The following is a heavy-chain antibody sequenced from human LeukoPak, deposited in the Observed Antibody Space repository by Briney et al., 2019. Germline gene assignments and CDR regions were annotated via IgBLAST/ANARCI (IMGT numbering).Heavy chain of an antibody. CDR1: GGSISSYC. CDR3: ARDFYYDSSGYYRHHDAFDI. CDR2: IYYSGST. D-gene: IGHD3-22*01. J-gene: IGHJ3*02. V-gene: IGHV4-59*01. Sequence: PSETLSLTCTVSGGSISSYCWSWIRQPPGKGLEWIGYIYYSGSTNYNPSLKSRVTISVDTSKNQFSLKLSSVTAADTAVYYCARDFYYDSSGYYRHHDAFDIWGQGTMVTVSS.